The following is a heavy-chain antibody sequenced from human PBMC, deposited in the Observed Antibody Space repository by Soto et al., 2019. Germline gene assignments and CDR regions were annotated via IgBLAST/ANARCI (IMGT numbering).Heavy chain of an antibody. J-gene: IGHJ4*02. D-gene: IGHD1-1*01. V-gene: IGHV4-59*01. Sequence: SETLSLTXTVSGGSITSYYWSWIRQPPGKGLEWIGYIYCRGSTNLNPSLKSRVTISVDMSKNQFSLKLSSVTAADTAVYYCARLDAVANYFDYWGQGTLVTVSS. CDR3: ARLDAVANYFDY. CDR1: GGSITSYY. CDR2: IYCRGST.